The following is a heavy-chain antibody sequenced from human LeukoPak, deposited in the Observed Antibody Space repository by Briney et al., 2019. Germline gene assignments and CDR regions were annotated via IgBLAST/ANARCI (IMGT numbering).Heavy chain of an antibody. D-gene: IGHD6-13*01. CDR1: GGSISSYY. V-gene: IGHV4-59*01. CDR3: ARGTLAAAGNSPPDFDY. Sequence: SETLSLTCTVSGGSISSYYWSWIRQPPGKGLEWIGYIYYSGSTNYNPSLKSRVTISADTSKNQFSLKLSSVTAADTAVYYCARGTLAAAGNSPPDFDYWGQGTLVTVSS. CDR2: IYYSGST. J-gene: IGHJ4*02.